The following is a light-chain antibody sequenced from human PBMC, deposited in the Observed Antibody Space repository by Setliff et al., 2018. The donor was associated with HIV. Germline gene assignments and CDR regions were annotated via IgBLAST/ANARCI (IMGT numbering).Light chain of an antibody. CDR3: CSNTGSNTYV. CDR1: SSDVGRYNL. V-gene: IGLV2-23*01. Sequence: YVLTQPASVSGSPGQSITISCTGTSSDVGRYNLVSWYQQHPGKAPKLIIYQASKRHSGVSNRFSGSKSGNTASLTISGLQADDEADYYCCSNTGSNTYVVGAGTKVTVL. CDR2: QAS. J-gene: IGLJ1*01.